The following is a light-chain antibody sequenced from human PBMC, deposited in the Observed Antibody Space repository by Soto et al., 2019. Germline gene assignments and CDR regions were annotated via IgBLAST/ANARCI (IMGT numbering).Light chain of an antibody. Sequence: SVLTQPPSVSGAPGQRVTISCTGSSSNIGAGYDVHWYQQLPGTAPKLLIYSNDQWPSGVPDRFSGSKSGTSASLAISGLQSEDEADYYCASWDDSLNGFVFGTGTKVTVL. CDR2: SND. CDR3: ASWDDSLNGFV. V-gene: IGLV1-40*01. J-gene: IGLJ1*01. CDR1: SSNIGAGYD.